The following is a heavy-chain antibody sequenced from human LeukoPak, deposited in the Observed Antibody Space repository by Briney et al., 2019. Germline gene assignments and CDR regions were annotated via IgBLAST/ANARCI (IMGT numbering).Heavy chain of an antibody. Sequence: SETLSLTCTVSGVSISSSRYYWGWIRQPPGKGLEWIGSIYYSGITHYNPSLKSRVTISVDTSKNQFSLKLSSVTAADTAVYSCARPGTSHAFDIWGQGTMVTVSS. CDR1: GVSISSSRYY. V-gene: IGHV4-39*01. J-gene: IGHJ3*02. CDR2: IYYSGIT. D-gene: IGHD3/OR15-3a*01. CDR3: ARPGTSHAFDI.